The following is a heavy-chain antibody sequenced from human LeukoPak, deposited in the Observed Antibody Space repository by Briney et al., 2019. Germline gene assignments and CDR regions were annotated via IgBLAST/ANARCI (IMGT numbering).Heavy chain of an antibody. J-gene: IGHJ6*02. CDR3: ARSGKGGYCSGGSCYPTHYYYYGMDV. D-gene: IGHD2-15*01. V-gene: IGHV4-59*01. CDR2: IYYSGST. CDR1: GDSISSYY. Sequence: PSETLSLTCTVSGDSISSYYWTWIRQPPGKGLEWIGYIYYSGSTNYNPSLKSRVTISVDTSKNQFSLKLSSVTAADTAVYYCARSGKGGYCSGGSCYPTHYYYYGMDVWGQGTTVTVSS.